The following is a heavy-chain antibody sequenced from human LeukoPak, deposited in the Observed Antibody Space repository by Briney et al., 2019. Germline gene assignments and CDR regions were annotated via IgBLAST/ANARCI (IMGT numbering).Heavy chain of an antibody. D-gene: IGHD5-18*01. Sequence: SETLSLTCTVSGGSISSYYWSWIRQPPGKGLEWIGCIYYSGSTNYNPSLKSRVTISVDTSKNQFSLKLSSVTAADTAVYYCAGLNSLTAVDTAMAILDYWGQGTLVTVSS. V-gene: IGHV4-59*08. CDR1: GGSISSYY. CDR2: IYYSGST. J-gene: IGHJ4*02. CDR3: AGLNSLTAVDTAMAILDY.